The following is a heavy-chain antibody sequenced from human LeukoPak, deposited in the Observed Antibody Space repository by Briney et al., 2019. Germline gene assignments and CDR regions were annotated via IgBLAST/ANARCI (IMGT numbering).Heavy chain of an antibody. J-gene: IGHJ6*02. D-gene: IGHD6-13*01. CDR3: ARAQQLTSYYYYYGMDV. CDR1: GGSFTGYY. CDR2: INHSGST. V-gene: IGHV4-34*01. Sequence: PSETLSLTCAVYGGSFTGYYWSWIRQPTGKGLEWIGEINHSGSTNYNPSLKSRVTISVDTSKNQFSLKLSSVTAADTAVYYCARAQQLTSYYYYYGMDVWGQGTTVTVSS.